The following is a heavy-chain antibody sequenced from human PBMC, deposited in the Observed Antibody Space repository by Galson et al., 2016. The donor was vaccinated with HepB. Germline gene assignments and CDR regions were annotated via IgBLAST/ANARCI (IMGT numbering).Heavy chain of an antibody. D-gene: IGHD6-19*01. V-gene: IGHV3-53*01. Sequence: SLRLSCAASGFTVSTNYMSWVRQAPGKGLEWVSVIYSGGSTYYAVSVKGRFTISRDNSKNTLYLQMNSLRAEDTAMYYCARRSSPSSGWHYYFDYWGQGTLVTVSS. CDR3: ARRSSPSSGWHYYFDY. CDR1: GFTVSTNY. CDR2: IYSGGST. J-gene: IGHJ4*02.